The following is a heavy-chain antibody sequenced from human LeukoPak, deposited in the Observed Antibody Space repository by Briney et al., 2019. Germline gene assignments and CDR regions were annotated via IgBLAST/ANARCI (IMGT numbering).Heavy chain of an antibody. D-gene: IGHD2-21*02. CDR3: AKEVSRSGYGRLLPYYYMDV. V-gene: IGHV3-30*02. CDR1: GFTFSSYG. CDR2: IRYDGSNK. Sequence: GGSLRLSCAASGFTFSSYGMHWVRQAPGKGLEWVAFIRYDGSNKYYADSVKGRFTISRDNSKNTLYLQMNSLRAEDTAVYYCAKEVSRSGYGRLLPYYYMDVWGKGTTVTISS. J-gene: IGHJ6*03.